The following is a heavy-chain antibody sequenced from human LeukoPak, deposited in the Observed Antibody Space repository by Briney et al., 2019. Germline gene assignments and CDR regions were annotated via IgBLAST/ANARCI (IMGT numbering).Heavy chain of an antibody. D-gene: IGHD2-21*02. CDR3: ARGYCSGDCFTLFDY. J-gene: IGHJ4*02. V-gene: IGHV1-2*02. Sequence: GASVKVSCKASGYMFTGYYMHWVRQAPGQELEWMGWINPNSGGTNYAQKFQGRVTMTRDTSISTAYMELSSLRSDDTAVYYCARGYCSGDCFTLFDYWGQGTLVTVSS. CDR2: INPNSGGT. CDR1: GYMFTGYY.